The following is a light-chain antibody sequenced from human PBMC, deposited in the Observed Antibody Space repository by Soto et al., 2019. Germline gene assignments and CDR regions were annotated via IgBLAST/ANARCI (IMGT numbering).Light chain of an antibody. CDR1: QSVSSN. V-gene: IGKV3-15*01. Sequence: EIVMTQSPATLSVSPGERATLSCRASQSVSSNLAWYQQNTGQAPRLLIYGASTRATGIPARFSGSGSGTEFTLTISSLQSYDFAFYYCQQYNNWPTLTFGGGTKGESK. CDR3: QQYNNWPTLT. J-gene: IGKJ4*01. CDR2: GAS.